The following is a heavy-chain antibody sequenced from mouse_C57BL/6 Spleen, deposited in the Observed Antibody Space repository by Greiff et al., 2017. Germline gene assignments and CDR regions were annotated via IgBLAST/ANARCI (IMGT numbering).Heavy chain of an antibody. J-gene: IGHJ3*01. Sequence: VQLQQPGAELVKPGASVKLSCKASGYTFTSYWMQWVKQRPGQGLEWIGEIDPSDSYTNYNQKFKGKATLTVDTSSSTAYMQLSSLTSEDSAVYYCAREGYSNPDYWGQGTLVTVSA. CDR1: GYTFTSYW. D-gene: IGHD2-5*01. V-gene: IGHV1-50*01. CDR3: AREGYSNPDY. CDR2: IDPSDSYT.